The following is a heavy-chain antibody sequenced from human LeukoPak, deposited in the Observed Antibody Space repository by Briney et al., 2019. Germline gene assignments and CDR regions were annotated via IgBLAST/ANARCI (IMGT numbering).Heavy chain of an antibody. CDR1: GFTFGDYG. Sequence: PGGSLRLSCITSGFTFGDYGLSWVRQAPGKGLEWVSAISGSGGSTYYADSVKGRFTISRDNSKNTLYLQMNSLRAEDTAVYYCAKDRARNHLDAFDIWGQGTMVTVSS. D-gene: IGHD1-14*01. J-gene: IGHJ3*02. V-gene: IGHV3-23*01. CDR2: ISGSGGST. CDR3: AKDRARNHLDAFDI.